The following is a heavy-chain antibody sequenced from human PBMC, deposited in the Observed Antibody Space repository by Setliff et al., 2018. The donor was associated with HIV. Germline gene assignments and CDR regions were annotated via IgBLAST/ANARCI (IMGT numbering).Heavy chain of an antibody. J-gene: IGHJ4*02. CDR1: GGSVSTSSYS. Sequence: PSETLSLTCTVSGGSVSTSSYSWGWIRQPPEKGLEWIGTIYHTGKTYYNSSLNSRVTIAVDTSKDQFSLKLTSVTAADTAVYYCGRQAWDHQSSGYFVDYWGQGTLVTVSS. CDR3: GRQAWDHQSSGYFVDY. V-gene: IGHV4-39*01. D-gene: IGHD6-19*01. CDR2: IYHTGKT.